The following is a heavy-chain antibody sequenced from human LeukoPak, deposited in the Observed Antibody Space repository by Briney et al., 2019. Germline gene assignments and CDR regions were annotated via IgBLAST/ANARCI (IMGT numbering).Heavy chain of an antibody. Sequence: PGGSLRLSCAASGFTFSSYWMSWVRQAPGKGLEWVANIKQDGSEKYYVDSVKGRFTISRDNAKNSLYLQMNSLRAEDTAAYYCARDWTVGPTYYYDSSGYDRDYWGQGTLVTVSS. CDR1: GFTFSSYW. CDR2: IKQDGSEK. D-gene: IGHD3-22*01. CDR3: ARDWTVGPTYYYDSSGYDRDY. V-gene: IGHV3-7*01. J-gene: IGHJ4*02.